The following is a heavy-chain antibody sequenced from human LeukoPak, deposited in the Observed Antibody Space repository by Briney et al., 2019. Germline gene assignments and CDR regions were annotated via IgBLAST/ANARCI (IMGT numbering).Heavy chain of an antibody. D-gene: IGHD3-9*01. CDR3: ARSDFDWEYFDY. CDR1: GFTFSSYA. Sequence: SGGSLRLSCAASGFTFSSYAMSWVRQAPGKGLEWVANIKQEGSEKYYVDSVKGRFTISRDNAKNSLYLQMNSLRAEDTAVYYCARSDFDWEYFDYWGQGTLVTVSS. V-gene: IGHV3-7*01. CDR2: IKQEGSEK. J-gene: IGHJ4*02.